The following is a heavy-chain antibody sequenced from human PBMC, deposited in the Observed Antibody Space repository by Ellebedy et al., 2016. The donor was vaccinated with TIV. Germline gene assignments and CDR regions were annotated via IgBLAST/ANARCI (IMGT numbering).Heavy chain of an antibody. CDR1: GFTFSSYA. CDR2: ISYDGSNK. Sequence: GESLKISXAASGFTFSSYAMHWVRQAPGKGLEWVAVISYDGSNKYYADSVKGRFTISRDNSKNSLYLQMNSLRDEDTAVYYCAVLLWFGESDPWGQGTLVTVSS. V-gene: IGHV3-30*04. J-gene: IGHJ5*02. CDR3: AVLLWFGESDP. D-gene: IGHD3-10*01.